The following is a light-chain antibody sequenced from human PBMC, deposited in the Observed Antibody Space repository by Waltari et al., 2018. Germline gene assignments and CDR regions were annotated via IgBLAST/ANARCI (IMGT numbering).Light chain of an antibody. CDR2: GTS. V-gene: IGKV4-1*01. CDR1: QTILYSSYNKNY. J-gene: IGKJ2*01. Sequence: DIVMTQSPDSLAVSLGETTTLNCKSSQTILYSSYNKNYLAWYQVKPGQAPKLLVYGTSTRESGVPDRFSGSGSGTDFSLTISSLQAEDVAVYYCQQYYSAPYTFGRGTKLEIK. CDR3: QQYYSAPYT.